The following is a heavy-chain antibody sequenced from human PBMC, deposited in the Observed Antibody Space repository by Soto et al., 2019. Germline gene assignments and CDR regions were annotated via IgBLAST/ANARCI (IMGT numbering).Heavy chain of an antibody. V-gene: IGHV4-4*02. J-gene: IGHJ4*01. Sequence: PSETLSLTCAVSGLSISSTNWWSWVRQTTGKGLEWIGEVFHPGIAKYNPSLESRVTMSMDESRNQLSLEIRSMTAADTAVYYCARDVYYGGFILGFRGHGILVTGSS. CDR1: GLSISSTNW. CDR3: ARDVYYGGFILGF. D-gene: IGHD4-17*01. CDR2: VFHPGIA.